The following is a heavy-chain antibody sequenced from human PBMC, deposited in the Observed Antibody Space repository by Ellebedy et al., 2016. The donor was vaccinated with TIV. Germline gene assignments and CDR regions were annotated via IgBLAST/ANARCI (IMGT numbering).Heavy chain of an antibody. D-gene: IGHD3-10*01. CDR2: INHSGST. CDR3: ARGGSLWFHALFDY. V-gene: IGHV4-39*07. CDR1: GGSVSSGSYY. Sequence: SETLSLXXTVSGGSVSSGSYYWSWIRQPPGKGLEWIGEINHSGSTNYNPSLKSRVTISVDTSKNQFSLKLSSVTAADTAVYYCARGGSLWFHALFDYWGQGTLVTVSS. J-gene: IGHJ4*02.